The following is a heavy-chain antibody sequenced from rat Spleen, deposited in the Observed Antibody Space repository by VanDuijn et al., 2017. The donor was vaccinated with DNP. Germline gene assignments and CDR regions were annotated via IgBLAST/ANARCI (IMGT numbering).Heavy chain of an antibody. CDR3: ARLFNSGYYFDY. V-gene: IGHV5-22*01. CDR2: IRYDGSST. Sequence: EVQLVESGGGLVQPGRSLKLSCAASGFSFSDYYMAWIRQAPTWGLEWVAYIRYDGSSTYYGDSVRGRFTISRYNAESTLYLQMNSLRSEDMATYYCARLFNSGYYFDYWGQGVMVTVSS. J-gene: IGHJ2*01. D-gene: IGHD4-3*01. CDR1: GFSFSDYY.